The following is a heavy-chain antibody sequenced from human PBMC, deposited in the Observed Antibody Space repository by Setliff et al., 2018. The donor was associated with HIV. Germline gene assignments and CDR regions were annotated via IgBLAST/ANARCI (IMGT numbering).Heavy chain of an antibody. V-gene: IGHV4-59*11. CDR3: AGRGGYNDWYFDY. J-gene: IGHJ4*02. Sequence: SETLSLTCNVSGVSMSSHYWSWIRQAPGQPPNKGLEWIGNIYYSGTTNYNPSLESRVTISIDTSKSQFSLKLASVTTADTAMYYCAGRGGYNDWYFDYWGQGALVTVSS. CDR2: IYYSGTT. D-gene: IGHD5-12*01. CDR1: GVSMSSHY.